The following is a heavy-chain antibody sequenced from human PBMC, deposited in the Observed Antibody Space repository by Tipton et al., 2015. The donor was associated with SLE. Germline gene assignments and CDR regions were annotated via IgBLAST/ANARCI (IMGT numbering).Heavy chain of an antibody. Sequence: QSGPEVKKPGSSVKVSCKASGGTFSSYAISWVRQAPGQGLEWMGGIIPIFGTANYAQKFQGRVTITADESTSTAYMELSSLRSEDTAVYYCARQEIFGVAGEYFQHWGQGTLVTVSS. CDR3: ARQEIFGVAGEYFQH. CDR1: GGTFSSYA. D-gene: IGHD3-3*01. CDR2: IIPIFGTA. V-gene: IGHV1-69*01. J-gene: IGHJ1*01.